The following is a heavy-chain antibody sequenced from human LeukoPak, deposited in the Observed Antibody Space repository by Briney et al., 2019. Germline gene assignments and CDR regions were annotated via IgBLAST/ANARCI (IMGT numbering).Heavy chain of an antibody. J-gene: IGHJ4*02. CDR3: ARQVNDYGDYEGYYFDY. CDR2: IYPGDSDT. CDR1: GSRFTSYW. D-gene: IGHD4-17*01. V-gene: IGHV5-51*01. Sequence: GASLKISRQGSGSRFTSYWIGWVRQLPGKGLEWMGIIYPGDSDTRYSPSFQGQVTISADKSISTAYLQWSSLKASDTAMYYCARQVNDYGDYEGYYFDYWGQGTLVTVSS.